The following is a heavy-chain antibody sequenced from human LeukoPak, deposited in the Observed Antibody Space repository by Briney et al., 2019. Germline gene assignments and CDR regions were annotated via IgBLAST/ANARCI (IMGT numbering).Heavy chain of an antibody. CDR2: IRYDGSNK. CDR3: AKDSLGGYSGYDYYRLNSFDY. D-gene: IGHD5-12*01. V-gene: IGHV3-30*02. J-gene: IGHJ4*02. CDR1: GFTFSSYG. Sequence: QAGGSLRLSCAASGFTFSSYGMHWVRQAPGKGLEWVAFIRYDGSNKYYADSVKGRFTISRDNSKNTLYLQMNSLRAEDTAVYYCAKDSLGGYSGYDYYRLNSFDYWGQGTLVTVSS.